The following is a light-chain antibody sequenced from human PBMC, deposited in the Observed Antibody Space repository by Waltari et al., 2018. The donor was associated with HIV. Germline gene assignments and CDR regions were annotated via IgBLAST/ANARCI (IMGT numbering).Light chain of an antibody. Sequence: QSALTQPRSVSGSPGQSVTISCTGTSSDVGGYNYVSWYQQHPGQAPVLIIYKDTERPSGIPERFSGSNSGTIATLTISGVQAEDEAAYYCQSADSSGIYEIFGGGTKVIVL. J-gene: IGLJ2*01. CDR3: QSADSSGIYEI. CDR2: KDT. V-gene: IGLV2-11*01. CDR1: SSDVGGYNY.